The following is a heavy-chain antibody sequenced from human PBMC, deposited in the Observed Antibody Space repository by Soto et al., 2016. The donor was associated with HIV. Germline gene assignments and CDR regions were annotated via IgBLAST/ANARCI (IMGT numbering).Heavy chain of an antibody. Sequence: EVQLLESGGGLIQPGGSLRLSCAASGFTFSNYAMTWVRQAPGKGLEWVSTISGSTGNTYYTDSVKGRFTISRDNSKNTLYLQMNSLRAEDTAVYYCVRDENYYEAYGMDVWGQGTTVTVSS. CDR1: GFTFSNYA. CDR2: ISGSTGNT. J-gene: IGHJ6*02. V-gene: IGHV3-23*01. CDR3: VRDENYYEAYGMDV. D-gene: IGHD3-22*01.